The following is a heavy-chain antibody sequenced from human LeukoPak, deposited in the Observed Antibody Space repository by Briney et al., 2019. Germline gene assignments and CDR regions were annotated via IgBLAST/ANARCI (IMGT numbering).Heavy chain of an antibody. CDR3: ARGSFGYSYGYGY. J-gene: IGHJ4*02. CDR1: GYTFTGYY. V-gene: IGHV1-2*02. CDR2: INPNSGGT. Sequence: ASVKVSCKASGYTFTGYYMHWVRQAPGQGLEWMGWINPNSGGTNYAQKFQGRVTMTRDTSISTAYMELSRLRSDDTAVYYCARGSFGYSYGYGYWGQGTLVTVSS. D-gene: IGHD5-18*01.